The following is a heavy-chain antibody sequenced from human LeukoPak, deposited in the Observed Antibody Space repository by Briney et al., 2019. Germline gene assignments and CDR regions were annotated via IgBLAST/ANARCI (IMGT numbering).Heavy chain of an antibody. CDR3: ARVGYGSGSYYKPIDN. V-gene: IGHV4-34*01. CDR1: GGSISSYF. Sequence: SETLSFTCTVSGGSISSYFWSWIRQPPGKGLEWIGEINHSGSTNYNPSLKSRVTISVDTSKNQISLKLRSVTAANTAVYYCARVGYGSGSYYKPIDNWGQGTLVTVSS. J-gene: IGHJ4*02. CDR2: INHSGST. D-gene: IGHD3-10*01.